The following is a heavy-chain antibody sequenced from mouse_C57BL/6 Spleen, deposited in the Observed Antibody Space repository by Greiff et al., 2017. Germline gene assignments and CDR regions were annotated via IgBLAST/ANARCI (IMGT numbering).Heavy chain of an antibody. Sequence: VKLQESDAELVKPGASVKISCKVSGYTFTDHTIHWMKQRPEQGLEWIGYIYPRDGSTKYNEKFKGKATLTADKSSSTAYMQLNSLTSEDSAVYFCARVYYDYDEYFDYWGQGTTLTVSS. CDR3: ARVYYDYDEYFDY. J-gene: IGHJ2*01. D-gene: IGHD2-4*01. CDR1: GYTFTDHT. V-gene: IGHV1-78*01. CDR2: IYPRDGST.